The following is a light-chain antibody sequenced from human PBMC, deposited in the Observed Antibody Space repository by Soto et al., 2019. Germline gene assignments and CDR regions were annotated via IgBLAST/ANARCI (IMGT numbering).Light chain of an antibody. CDR3: QEYSSVIT. V-gene: IGKV1-27*01. J-gene: IGKJ5*01. CDR2: AAS. Sequence: DIQMTQTLSSLSASVGDRVTITCRASQGISNFLAWYQQKPGKVPKLLISAASTLQSGVPSRFSGSGSGSDFTLTSTSRQPEDVATYYCQEYSSVITFGQGTRLEIK. CDR1: QGISNF.